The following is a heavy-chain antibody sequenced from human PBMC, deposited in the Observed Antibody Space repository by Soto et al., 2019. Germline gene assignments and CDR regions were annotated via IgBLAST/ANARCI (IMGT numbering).Heavy chain of an antibody. J-gene: IGHJ4*02. CDR1: GFTFSSSW. V-gene: IGHV3-74*01. Sequence: EVQLVESGGGLVQPGGSLRLSCAASGFTFSSSWMHWVRQAPGKGLVWVSRINSGASTTNYADSVNGRFTISRDNARNTLYLQMDSLTADETAVYYCARGPTGWFGYDYWGQGTLVTVSS. D-gene: IGHD3-10*01. CDR2: INSGASTT. CDR3: ARGPTGWFGYDY.